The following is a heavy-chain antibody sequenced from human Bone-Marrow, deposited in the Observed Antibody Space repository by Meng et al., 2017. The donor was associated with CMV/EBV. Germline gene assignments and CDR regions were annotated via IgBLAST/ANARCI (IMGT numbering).Heavy chain of an antibody. V-gene: IGHV3-48*04. J-gene: IGHJ4*02. Sequence: GESLKISCAASGFNFSNYNMHWVRQAPGKGPEWISYITSGSSTTYYADSVKGRFTISRDNARNSLYLQMNILRAEDTAVYYCAREGRPAVRADFDCWGQGSLVPVSS. CDR2: ITSGSSTT. CDR1: GFNFSNYN. CDR3: AREGRPAVRADFDC. D-gene: IGHD4-23*01.